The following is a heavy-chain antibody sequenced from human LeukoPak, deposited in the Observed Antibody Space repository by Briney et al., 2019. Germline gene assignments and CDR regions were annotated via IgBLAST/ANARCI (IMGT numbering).Heavy chain of an antibody. CDR3: ARASGPFDY. Sequence: GRSLRLSCAASGFTFSSYAMHWVRQAPGKGLEWVAVISYDGSNKYYADSVKGRFTISRDNSKNTLYLQMNSLRAEDTAVYSCARASGPFDYWGQGTLVTVSS. J-gene: IGHJ4*02. V-gene: IGHV3-30-3*01. D-gene: IGHD3-10*01. CDR2: ISYDGSNK. CDR1: GFTFSSYA.